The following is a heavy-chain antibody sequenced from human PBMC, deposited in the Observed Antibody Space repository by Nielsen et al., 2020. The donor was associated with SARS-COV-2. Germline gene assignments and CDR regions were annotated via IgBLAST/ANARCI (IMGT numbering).Heavy chain of an antibody. D-gene: IGHD3-22*01. CDR3: AREGYYDSSGYYYDRAFDI. V-gene: IGHV4-30-2*01. J-gene: IGHJ3*02. CDR2: IYHSGST. Sequence: SWVRQAPGKGLEWIGYIYHSGSTYYNPSLKSRVTISVDRSKNQFSLKLSSVTAADTAVYYCAREGYYDSSGYYYDRAFDIWGQGTMVTVSS.